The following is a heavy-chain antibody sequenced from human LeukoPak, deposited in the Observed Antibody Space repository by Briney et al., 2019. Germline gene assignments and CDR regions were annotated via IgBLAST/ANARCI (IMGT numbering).Heavy chain of an antibody. D-gene: IGHD3-16*02. V-gene: IGHV1-18*04. J-gene: IGHJ6*04. Sequence: GASVKVSCKASGYTFTSYGTSWVRQAPGEGLEWMGWISACSGDTNYAQKLQGRVTMTTDTSTSTAYMELRSLRSDDTAVYYCARFIESSAYDYVWGSYRSSYGMDVWGKGTTVTVSS. CDR2: ISACSGDT. CDR1: GYTFTSYG. CDR3: ARFIESSAYDYVWGSYRSSYGMDV.